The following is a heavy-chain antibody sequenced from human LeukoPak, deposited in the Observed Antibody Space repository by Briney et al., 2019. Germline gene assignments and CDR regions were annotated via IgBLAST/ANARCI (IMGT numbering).Heavy chain of an antibody. Sequence: GASVKVSCKVSGYTLTELSMHWVRQAPGKGLEWMGGFDPEDGETIYAQKFQGRVTMTEDTSTDSAYMELSSLRSEDTAVYYCATITMVRGATYYFDYWGQGTLVTVFS. CDR3: ATITMVRGATYYFDY. CDR2: FDPEDGET. D-gene: IGHD3-10*01. CDR1: GYTLTELS. V-gene: IGHV1-24*01. J-gene: IGHJ4*02.